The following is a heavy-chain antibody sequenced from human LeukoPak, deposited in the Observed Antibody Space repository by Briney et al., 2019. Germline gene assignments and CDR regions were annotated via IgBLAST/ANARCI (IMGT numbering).Heavy chain of an antibody. J-gene: IGHJ4*02. V-gene: IGHV3-30-3*01. CDR2: ISYDGSNK. CDR1: GFTFSNYA. CDR3: ARGSGRYYNGCFDY. D-gene: IGHD3-10*01. Sequence: PGGSLRLSCAASGFTFSNYAMHWVRQAPGKGLEWVAVISYDGSNKYYADSVKGRFTISRDNSKNTLHLQMNSLRAEDTAVYYCARGSGRYYNGCFDYWGQGILVTVSS.